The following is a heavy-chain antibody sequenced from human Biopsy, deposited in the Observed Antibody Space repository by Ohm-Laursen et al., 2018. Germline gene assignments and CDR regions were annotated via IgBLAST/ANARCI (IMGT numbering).Heavy chain of an antibody. D-gene: IGHD2/OR15-2a*01. CDR1: GGSISSDY. Sequence: TLSLTWTVSGGSISSDYWSWIRQTPGKGLEWIGYIYYSGSTNYNPSLKSRVTISVDTSKNQFSLRLNSVTAADTAVYYCARATNSTGWPYYYFYVMDVWGQGTTVTVSS. J-gene: IGHJ6*02. V-gene: IGHV4-59*01. CDR3: ARATNSTGWPYYYFYVMDV. CDR2: IYYSGST.